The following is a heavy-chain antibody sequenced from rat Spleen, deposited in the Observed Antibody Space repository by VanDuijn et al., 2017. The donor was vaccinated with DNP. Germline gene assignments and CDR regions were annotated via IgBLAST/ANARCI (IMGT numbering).Heavy chain of an antibody. D-gene: IGHD4-6*01. J-gene: IGHJ2*01. CDR3: ARWADYFDY. Sequence: EVQLVESGGGLVQPGRSLKLSCAASGFTFSDFYMAWVRQAPTKGLEWVAYTNYAGGSTYNGDSVKGRFTISRDNAKSTLYLQINSLRSEDMATYYCARWADYFDYWGQGVMVTVSS. V-gene: IGHV5-22*01. CDR1: GFTFSDFY. CDR2: TNYAGGST.